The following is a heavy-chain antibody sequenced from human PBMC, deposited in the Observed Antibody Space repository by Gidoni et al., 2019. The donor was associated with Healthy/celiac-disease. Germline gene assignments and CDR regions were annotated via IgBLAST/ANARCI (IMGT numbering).Heavy chain of an antibody. D-gene: IGHD4-17*01. Sequence: QVQLQQWGAGLLKPSETLSLTCAVYGGSFSGYYWSWIRQPPGKGLEWSGEINHSGSTNYNPSLKSRVTISVDTSKNQFSLKLSSVTAADTAVYYCARGDYGGKPGNWYFDLWGRGTLVTVSS. CDR2: INHSGST. CDR3: ARGDYGGKPGNWYFDL. CDR1: GGSFSGYY. V-gene: IGHV4-34*01. J-gene: IGHJ2*01.